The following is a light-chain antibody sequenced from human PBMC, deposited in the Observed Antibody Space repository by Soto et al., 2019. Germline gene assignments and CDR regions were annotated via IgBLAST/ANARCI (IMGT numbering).Light chain of an antibody. J-gene: IGKJ4*01. CDR1: QSVSSN. Sequence: DIVMTQSPATLSVSLGDRATLSCRASQSVSSNLAWYQLKPGQAPRLLLYGASTRATGIPARFSGSGSGTEFTLTISSLQSEDFALYYCQQYNNWPLTFGGGTKVDIK. V-gene: IGKV3-15*01. CDR3: QQYNNWPLT. CDR2: GAS.